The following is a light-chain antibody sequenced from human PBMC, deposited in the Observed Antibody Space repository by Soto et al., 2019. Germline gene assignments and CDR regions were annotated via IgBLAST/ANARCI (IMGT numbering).Light chain of an antibody. CDR1: QSVSSY. Sequence: EIVLTQSPATLSLSPRERATLSCGASQSVSSYLAWYQQKPGQAPRLLIYDASNRATGITARFSGSGSGTDFTLTISSLETEDFAVYYCQQRSNWPPITFGQGTRLDIK. V-gene: IGKV3-11*01. CDR3: QQRSNWPPIT. CDR2: DAS. J-gene: IGKJ5*01.